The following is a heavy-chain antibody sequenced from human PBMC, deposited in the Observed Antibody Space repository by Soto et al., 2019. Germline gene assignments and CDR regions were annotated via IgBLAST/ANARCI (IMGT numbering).Heavy chain of an antibody. V-gene: IGHV2-5*02. J-gene: IGHJ4*02. Sequence: QITLKESGPPLVKPTQTLTLTCTFSGFSLSTSGVGVGWIRQPPGKAPEWLAIIYWDDDKRYSPFLKSWLTITKDTAKNQVVLTMTNVDPVDTATFYCAHRILGRTFDYWGQGTLVTVSS. CDR1: GFSLSTSGVG. CDR3: AHRILGRTFDY. CDR2: IYWDDDK. D-gene: IGHD2-15*01.